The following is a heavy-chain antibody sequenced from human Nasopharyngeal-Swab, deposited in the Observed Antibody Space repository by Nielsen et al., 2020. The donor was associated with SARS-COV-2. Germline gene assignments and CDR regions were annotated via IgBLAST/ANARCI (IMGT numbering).Heavy chain of an antibody. D-gene: IGHD2-15*01. J-gene: IGHJ4*02. Sequence: SVKVSCKASGGTFSSYASSWVRQAPGQGLEWMGRIIPILGIANYAQKFQGRVTITADKSTSTAYMELSSLRSEDTAVYYCARVKPTDCSGGSCYSLPLGYWGQGTLVTVSS. CDR2: IIPILGIA. CDR1: GGTFSSYA. V-gene: IGHV1-69*04. CDR3: ARVKPTDCSGGSCYSLPLGY.